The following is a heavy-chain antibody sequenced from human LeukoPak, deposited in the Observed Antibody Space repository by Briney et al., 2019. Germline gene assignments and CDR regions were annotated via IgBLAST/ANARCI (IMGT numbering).Heavy chain of an antibody. D-gene: IGHD3-16*01. CDR3: AREYLEYYDYVWGSYPFDY. CDR1: GFTFDDYG. V-gene: IGHV3-20*04. CDR2: INWNGGST. J-gene: IGHJ4*02. Sequence: GGSLRLSCAASGFTFDDYGMSWVRHAPGKGLEWVSGINWNGGSTGYADSVKGRFTISRDNAKNSLYLQMNSLRAEDTALYYCAREYLEYYDYVWGSYPFDYWGQGTLVTVSS.